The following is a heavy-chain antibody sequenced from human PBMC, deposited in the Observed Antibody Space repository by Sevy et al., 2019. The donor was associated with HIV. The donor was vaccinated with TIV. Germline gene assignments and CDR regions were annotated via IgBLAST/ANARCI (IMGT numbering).Heavy chain of an antibody. CDR3: ARDPRRSGYSSGETNWFDP. V-gene: IGHV1-18*01. CDR1: GYTFTSYG. J-gene: IGHJ5*02. Sequence: SSVKVSCKASGYTFTSYGISWVRQAPGQGLEWMGWISAYNGNTNYAQKLQGRVTMTTDTSTSTAYMGLRSLRSDDTAVYYCARDPRRSGYSSGETNWFDPWGQGTLVTVSS. D-gene: IGHD5-18*01. CDR2: ISAYNGNT.